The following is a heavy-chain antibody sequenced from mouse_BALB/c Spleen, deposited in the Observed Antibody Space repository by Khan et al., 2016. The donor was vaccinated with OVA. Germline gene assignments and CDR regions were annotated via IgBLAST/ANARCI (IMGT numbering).Heavy chain of an antibody. Sequence: QVQLKQSGAELVRPGTSVKVSCKTSGYAFTNYLLEWIKQRPGQGLEWIGVINPGNGGTNYNEKFKGKATLTADKSSSTAYMQLRSLTSDDSAVYFGARKNKAYYGDYDARDYWGQGTSVTVSS. J-gene: IGHJ4*01. V-gene: IGHV1-54*01. CDR3: ARKNKAYYGDYDARDY. CDR2: INPGNGGT. CDR1: GYAFTNYL. D-gene: IGHD2-13*01.